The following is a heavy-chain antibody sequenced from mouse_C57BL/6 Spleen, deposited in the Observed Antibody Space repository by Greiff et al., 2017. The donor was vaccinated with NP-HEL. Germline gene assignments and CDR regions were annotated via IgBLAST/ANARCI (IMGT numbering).Heavy chain of an antibody. Sequence: EVQLQQSGPELVKPGASVKISCKASGYTFTDYYMNWVKQSHGMSLEWIGDINPNNGGTSYNQKFKGKATLTVDKSSSTAYMELRSLTSEDSAVYYCARWLRPYYFDDWGQGTTLTVSS. D-gene: IGHD2-2*01. V-gene: IGHV1-26*01. CDR3: ARWLRPYYFDD. CDR2: INPNNGGT. CDR1: GYTFTDYY. J-gene: IGHJ2*01.